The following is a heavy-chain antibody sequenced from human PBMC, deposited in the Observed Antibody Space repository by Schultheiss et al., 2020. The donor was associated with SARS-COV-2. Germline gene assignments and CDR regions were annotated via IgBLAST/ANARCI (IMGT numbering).Heavy chain of an antibody. D-gene: IGHD5-24*01. Sequence: GESLKISCATSGFTFGPYGMHWVRQAPGRGLEWVAMIWYDANTKYYGDSVKGRDTISRDNSNNTLYLQMNSLRTEDTSVYYCARDGPRREIDYWGQGTLVTVSS. J-gene: IGHJ4*02. V-gene: IGHV3-33*01. CDR3: ARDGPRREIDY. CDR1: GFTFGPYG. CDR2: IWYDANTK.